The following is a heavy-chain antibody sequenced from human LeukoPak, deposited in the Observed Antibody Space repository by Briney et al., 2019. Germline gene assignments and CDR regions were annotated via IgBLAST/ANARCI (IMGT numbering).Heavy chain of an antibody. Sequence: PGGSLRLSCAASGFIFSSYAMHWVRQAPGKGLEWVALISYDGSNKYYADSVKGRLTVSRDNAKNSLYLQMNSLRAEDTAVYYCATSLSTPANYWGQGTLVTVSS. J-gene: IGHJ4*02. CDR2: ISYDGSNK. CDR1: GFIFSSYA. CDR3: ATSLSTPANY. D-gene: IGHD2-2*01. V-gene: IGHV3-30*04.